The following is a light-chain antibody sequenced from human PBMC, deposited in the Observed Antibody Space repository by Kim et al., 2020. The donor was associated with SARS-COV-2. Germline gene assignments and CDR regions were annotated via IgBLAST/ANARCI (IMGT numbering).Light chain of an antibody. CDR2: DVS. V-gene: IGKV3-11*01. CDR3: QHRSNWPLT. J-gene: IGKJ4*01. CDR1: QSVSSY. Sequence: EVVLTQSPATLSLSPGERATLSCRASQSVSSYLAWYQQKPGRAPRLLIYDVSNRATGIPARFSGSGSGTDFTLTISSLETEDFAVYYCQHRSNWPLTFGGGTKVDIK.